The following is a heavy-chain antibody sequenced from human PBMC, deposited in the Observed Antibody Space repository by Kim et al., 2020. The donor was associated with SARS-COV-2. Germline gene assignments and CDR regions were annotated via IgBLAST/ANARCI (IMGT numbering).Heavy chain of an antibody. CDR2: IYYSGST. Sequence: SQTLSLTCTVSGGSISSGGYYWSWIRQHPGKGLEWIGYIYYSGSTYYNPSLKSRVTISVDTSKNQFSLKLSSVTAADTAVYYCARVGDVDTAIGAVAYWGQGTLVTVSS. CDR3: ARVGDVDTAIGAVAY. D-gene: IGHD5-18*01. V-gene: IGHV4-31*03. J-gene: IGHJ4*02. CDR1: GGSISSGGYY.